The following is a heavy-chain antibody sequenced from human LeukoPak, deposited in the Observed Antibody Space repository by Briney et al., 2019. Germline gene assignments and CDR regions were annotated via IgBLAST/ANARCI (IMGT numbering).Heavy chain of an antibody. D-gene: IGHD1-26*01. CDR1: GGSISIYY. J-gene: IGHJ4*02. CDR2: VYNSGST. Sequence: PSETLSLTCSVPGGSISIYYWSWIRQPPGKGLEWIGYVYNSGSTDYNPSLKSRVTISVDTSKNQFSLKVNSVTASDTAVYYCVRDRELYYWGQGILVTVSS. V-gene: IGHV4-59*01. CDR3: VRDRELYY.